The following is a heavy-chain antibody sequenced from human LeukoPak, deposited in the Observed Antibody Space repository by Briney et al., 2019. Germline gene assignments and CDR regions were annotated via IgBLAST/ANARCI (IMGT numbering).Heavy chain of an antibody. V-gene: IGHV3-30*02. CDR3: AKDIVVVPAAATVP. J-gene: IGHJ5*02. CDR2: IRYDGSNK. Sequence: PGGSLRLSCVASGFTFSTHGMNWVRQAPGKGLEWVAFIRYDGSNKYYAASVKGRFTISRDNSKNTLYLQMNSLRAEDTAVYYCAKDIVVVPAAATVPWGQGTLVTVSS. CDR1: GFTFSTHG. D-gene: IGHD2-2*01.